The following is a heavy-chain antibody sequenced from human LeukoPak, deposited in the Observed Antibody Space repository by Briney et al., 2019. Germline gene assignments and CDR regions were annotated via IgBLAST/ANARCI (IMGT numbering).Heavy chain of an antibody. CDR2: IYYSGST. CDR1: GGPISSSSYY. CDR3: ARGRDYGDPMGSFDI. V-gene: IGHV4-39*07. Sequence: SETLSPTCTVSGGPISSSSYYWGWIRQPPGKGLEWIGSIYYSGSTYYNPSLKSRVTISVDTSKNQFSLKLSSVTAADTAVYYCARGRDYGDPMGSFDIWGQGTMVTVSS. J-gene: IGHJ3*02. D-gene: IGHD4-17*01.